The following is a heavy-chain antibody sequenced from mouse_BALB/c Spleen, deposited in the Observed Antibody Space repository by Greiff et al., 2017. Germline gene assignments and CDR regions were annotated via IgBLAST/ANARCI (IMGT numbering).Heavy chain of an antibody. D-gene: IGHD2-10*01. CDR1: GFSLTGYG. Sequence: VQLQESGPGLVAPSQSLSITCTVSGFSLTGYGVNWVRQPPGKGLEWLGMIWGDGSTDYNSALKSRLSISKDNSKSQVFLKMNSLQTDDTARYYCAREAYYGISWFAYWGQGTLVTVSA. CDR3: AREAYYGISWFAY. J-gene: IGHJ3*01. CDR2: IWGDGST. V-gene: IGHV2-6-7*01.